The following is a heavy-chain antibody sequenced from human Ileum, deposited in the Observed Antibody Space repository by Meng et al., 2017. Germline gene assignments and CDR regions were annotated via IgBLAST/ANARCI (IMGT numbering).Heavy chain of an antibody. CDR3: GRRQRNGDYWYSDL. D-gene: IGHD7-27*01. CDR1: GFSISTYW. V-gene: IGHV3-74*01. CDR2: INSDGSSA. Sequence: GESLKISCAASGFSISTYWMHWVRQAPGKGLVWVSRINSDGSSASYADSVTGRFTISRDNAKNTLYLQMNSLRTEDTAVYHCGRRQRNGDYWYSDLWGRGTLVTVSS. J-gene: IGHJ2*01.